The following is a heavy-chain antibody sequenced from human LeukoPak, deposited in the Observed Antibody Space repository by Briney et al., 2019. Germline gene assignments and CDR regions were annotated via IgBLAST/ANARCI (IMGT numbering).Heavy chain of an antibody. CDR1: GYSITNGYH. CDR2: IFHRGST. J-gene: IGHJ4*02. CDR3: ARHRYSYDYSFDY. V-gene: IGHV4-38-2*01. D-gene: IGHD5-18*01. Sequence: PSETLSLTCAVSGYSITNGYHWGWIRQPPGKGLEWIGTIFHRGSTYYNPSLKSRVTISVDTSKNQFPLKLSSVTAADPAVYYCARHRYSYDYSFDYWGQGALVTVPS.